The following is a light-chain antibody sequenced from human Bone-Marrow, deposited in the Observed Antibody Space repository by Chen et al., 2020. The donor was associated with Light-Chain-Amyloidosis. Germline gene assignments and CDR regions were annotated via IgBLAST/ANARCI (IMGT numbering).Light chain of an antibody. V-gene: IGLV1-51*02. CDR1: NSNIGINY. CDR3: ATWDSSLTDWM. CDR2: ENN. Sequence: QSVLTQPPSVSAAPGQKVTISCSGSNSNIGINYVSWYQQLPGTSPKLLLYENNQRPSKIPDRFSGSKSGTSATLGVAGLQTGDEADYYCATWDSSLTDWMFGGGTKLTVL. J-gene: IGLJ3*02.